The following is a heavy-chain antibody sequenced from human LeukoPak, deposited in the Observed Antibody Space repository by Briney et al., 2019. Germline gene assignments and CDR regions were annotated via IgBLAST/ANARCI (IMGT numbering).Heavy chain of an antibody. V-gene: IGHV3-7*01. D-gene: IGHD3-22*01. Sequence: GGSLRLSCAASGFTFSSYWMSWVRQAPGKGLEWVANIKQDGSEKYFVDSVKGRFTISRDNAKNSLYLQMNSLRAEDTAVYYCARDSVHGYYDSSGYSTLFDYWGQGTLVTVSS. CDR3: ARDSVHGYYDSSGYSTLFDY. CDR1: GFTFSSYW. J-gene: IGHJ4*02. CDR2: IKQDGSEK.